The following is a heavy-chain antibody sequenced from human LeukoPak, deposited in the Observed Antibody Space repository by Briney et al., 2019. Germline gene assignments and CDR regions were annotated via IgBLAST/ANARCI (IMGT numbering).Heavy chain of an antibody. V-gene: IGHV4-39*07. CDR2: IYYSGST. J-gene: IGHJ5*02. CDR3: AREADIVVVPATFVP. Sequence: SETLSLTCTVSGGSISSSSYYWGWIRQPPGKGLEWIRSIYYSGSTYYNPSLKSRVTISVDTSKNQFSLKPSSVTAADTAVYYCAREADIVVVPATFVPWGQGTLVTVSS. CDR1: GGSISSSSYY. D-gene: IGHD2-2*01.